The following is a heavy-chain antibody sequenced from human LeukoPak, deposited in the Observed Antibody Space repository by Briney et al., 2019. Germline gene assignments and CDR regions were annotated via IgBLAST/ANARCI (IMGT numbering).Heavy chain of an antibody. J-gene: IGHJ3*02. CDR3: ARGYYDTDVAFDI. CDR1: GGSFNSDDYY. D-gene: IGHD3-22*01. V-gene: IGHV4-61*08. CDR2: IYYGGNT. Sequence: SETLSLTCGVSGGSFNSDDYYWNWIRQPPGRGLEWIGYIYYGGNTNYNPSLRSRVTISMDTSKNQFSLKLSSVTAADTAVYYCARGYYDTDVAFDIWGQGTMVTVSS.